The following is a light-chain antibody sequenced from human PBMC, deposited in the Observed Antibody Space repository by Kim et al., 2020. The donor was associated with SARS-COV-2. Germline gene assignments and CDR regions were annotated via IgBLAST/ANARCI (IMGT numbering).Light chain of an antibody. Sequence: PGERAPRSCRASQTVGRNCLAWYQRQPGQAPGLLRHGASTRATGIPDRFSGSGSGTDFSLTISRLEPEDFTVYYCQQYASAPNTIGQGARLEIK. V-gene: IGKV3-20*01. CDR3: QQYASAPNT. CDR2: GAS. J-gene: IGKJ5*01. CDR1: QTVGRNC.